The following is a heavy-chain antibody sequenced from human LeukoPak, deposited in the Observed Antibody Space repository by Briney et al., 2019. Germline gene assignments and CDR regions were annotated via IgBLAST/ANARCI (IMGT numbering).Heavy chain of an antibody. CDR2: INHSGST. Sequence: SETLSLTCAVYGGSFSGYYWSWIRQPPGKGLEWIGEINHSGSTNYNPSLKSRVTISVDTSKNQFSLKLSSVTAADTAVYYRARDVVAAAGSFDYWGQGTQVTVSS. CDR3: ARDVVAAAGSFDY. D-gene: IGHD6-13*01. V-gene: IGHV4-34*01. CDR1: GGSFSGYY. J-gene: IGHJ4*02.